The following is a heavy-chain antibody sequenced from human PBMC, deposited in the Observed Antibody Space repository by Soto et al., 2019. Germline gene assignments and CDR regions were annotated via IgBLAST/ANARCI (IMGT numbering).Heavy chain of an antibody. V-gene: IGHV4-39*01. CDR2: IYYSGST. CDR3: ARQRTPVVTKAYFDV. J-gene: IGHJ4*02. CDR1: GDSISSRSYY. Sequence: PSETLSLTCTVTGDSISSRSYYWGWIRQPPGKGLEWIGSIYYSGSTYNNPSLRSRVSMSIDTSKDQFSLNLKAVTAADAALYFCARQRTPVVTKAYFDVWGPGSLVTVST. D-gene: IGHD2-21*02.